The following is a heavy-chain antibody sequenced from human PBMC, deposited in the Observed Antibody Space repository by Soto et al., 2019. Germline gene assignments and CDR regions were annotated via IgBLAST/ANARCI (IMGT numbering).Heavy chain of an antibody. V-gene: IGHV1-46*01. CDR3: AREWDCSSTSCYGVYDY. CDR2: NNPSGGST. D-gene: IGHD2-2*01. Sequence: ASVKVSCKASGYTFTSYYMHWVRQAPGQGLEWMGINNPSGGSTSYAQKFQGRVTMTRDTSTSTVYMELSSLRSEDTAVYYCAREWDCSSTSCYGVYDYWGQGTLVTVSS. J-gene: IGHJ4*02. CDR1: GYTFTSYY.